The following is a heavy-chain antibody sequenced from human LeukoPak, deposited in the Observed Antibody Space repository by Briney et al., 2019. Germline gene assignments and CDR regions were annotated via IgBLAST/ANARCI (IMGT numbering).Heavy chain of an antibody. V-gene: IGHV3-9*01. CDR1: GFTFSSYA. Sequence: PGRSLRLSCAASGFTFSSYAMHWVRQAPGKGLEWVSGISWNSGSIGYADSVKGRFTISRDNAKNSLYLQMNSLRAEDTALYYCAKDSSDGDPGLFFDYWGQGTLVTVSS. CDR2: ISWNSGSI. J-gene: IGHJ4*02. D-gene: IGHD4-17*01. CDR3: AKDSSDGDPGLFFDY.